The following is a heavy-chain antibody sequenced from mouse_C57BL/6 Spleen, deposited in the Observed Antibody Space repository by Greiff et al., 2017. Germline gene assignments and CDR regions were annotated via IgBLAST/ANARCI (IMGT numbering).Heavy chain of an antibody. Sequence: LQESGAELVRPGTSVKVSCKASGYAFTNYLIEWVKQRPGQGLEWIGVINPGSGGTNYNEKFKGKATLTADKSSSTAYMQLSSLTSEDSAVYFCARSSYYGSSRYAMDYWGQGTSVTVSS. CDR1: GYAFTNYL. CDR3: ARSSYYGSSRYAMDY. J-gene: IGHJ4*01. V-gene: IGHV1-54*01. CDR2: INPGSGGT. D-gene: IGHD1-1*01.